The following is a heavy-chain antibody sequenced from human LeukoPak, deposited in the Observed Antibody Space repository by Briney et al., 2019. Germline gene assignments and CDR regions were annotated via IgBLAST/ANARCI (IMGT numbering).Heavy chain of an antibody. J-gene: IGHJ5*02. CDR1: GYSISSGYQ. D-gene: IGHD3-10*01. Sequence: PSETLSLTCAVSGYSISSGYQWAWIRQPPGRGLEWIGSVHHNAGAHYNPSLRSRVTISVDASKNHFSLKLSSVTAADTAVYYCARYYYGSGSYENWFDPWGQGTLVTVSS. CDR3: ARYYYGSGSYENWFDP. V-gene: IGHV4-38-2*01. CDR2: VHHNAGA.